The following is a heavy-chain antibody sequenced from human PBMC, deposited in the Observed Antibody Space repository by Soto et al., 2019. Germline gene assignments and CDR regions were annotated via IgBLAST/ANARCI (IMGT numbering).Heavy chain of an antibody. V-gene: IGHV3-23*01. D-gene: IGHD3-3*01. CDR2: ISGSGGST. Sequence: PGGSLRLSCAASGFTFSSYAMSWVRQAPGKGLEWVSAISGSGGSTYYADSVKGRFTISRDNSKNTLYLQMNSLRAEDTAVYYCVRGDRGYDFWNPQNWFDPWGQGTPVTVSS. CDR3: VRGDRGYDFWNPQNWFDP. CDR1: GFTFSSYA. J-gene: IGHJ5*02.